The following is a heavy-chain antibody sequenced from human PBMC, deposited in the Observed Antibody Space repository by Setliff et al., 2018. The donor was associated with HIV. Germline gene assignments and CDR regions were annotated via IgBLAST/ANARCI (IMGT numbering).Heavy chain of an antibody. CDR3: ARRTSFVGGAVAGNFDN. J-gene: IGHJ4*02. CDR1: GGSLSGYY. D-gene: IGHD6-19*01. Sequence: LSLTCDVYGGSLSGYYWSWIRQSPGKGLEWIGEINDSGDTNYSPPLKSRFNISLDTSKNHFSLRLKSVTAADTAVFYCARRTSFVGGAVAGNFDNWGQGTPVTVSS. V-gene: IGHV4-34*01. CDR2: INDSGDT.